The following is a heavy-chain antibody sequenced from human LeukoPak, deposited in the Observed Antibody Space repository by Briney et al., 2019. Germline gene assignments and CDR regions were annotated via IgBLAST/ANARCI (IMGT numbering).Heavy chain of an antibody. Sequence: SETLSLTCTVSGGSISSYYWSWIRQPPGKGLEWIGYFYYSGSTNYNPSLKSRVTISVDTSKNQFSLKLSSVTAADTAVYYCARHRGYRSGGSCYEIDYWGQGTLVTVSS. D-gene: IGHD2-15*01. V-gene: IGHV4-59*08. CDR3: ARHRGYRSGGSCYEIDY. CDR1: GGSISSYY. CDR2: FYYSGST. J-gene: IGHJ4*02.